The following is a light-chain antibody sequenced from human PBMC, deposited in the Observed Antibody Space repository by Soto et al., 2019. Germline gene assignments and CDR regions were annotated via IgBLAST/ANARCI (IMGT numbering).Light chain of an antibody. Sequence: QSVLTQPRSVSGSPGQSVTISCTGTRSDVGGYNYVSWYQQHPGKVPKLMIYDVTKRPSGVPDRFSGSKSGNTASLTISGLQAEDEADYFCCSYAGSFTFVFGTGTKVTVL. CDR3: CSYAGSFTFV. J-gene: IGLJ1*01. V-gene: IGLV2-11*01. CDR1: RSDVGGYNY. CDR2: DVT.